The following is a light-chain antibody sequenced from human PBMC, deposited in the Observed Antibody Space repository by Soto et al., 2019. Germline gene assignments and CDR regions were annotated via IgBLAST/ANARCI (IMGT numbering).Light chain of an antibody. CDR2: IEGRGDY. V-gene: IGLV4-60*01. J-gene: IGLJ3*02. Sequence: QLVLTQSSSASASLGSSVKLTCTLSSGHVHYTIAWHQQLPGKAPRYLMKIEGRGDYNKGSGVPDRFSGSKSGTSASLAITGLLAEDEADYYCHSYDRSLSGSVFGGGTKLTVL. CDR1: SGHVHYT. CDR3: HSYDRSLSGSV.